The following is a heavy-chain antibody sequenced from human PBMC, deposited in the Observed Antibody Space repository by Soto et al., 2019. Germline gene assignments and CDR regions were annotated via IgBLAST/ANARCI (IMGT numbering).Heavy chain of an antibody. J-gene: IGHJ3*02. CDR2: IYHSGST. CDR3: ARAGYYDFWTPSQAFDI. CDR1: GGSISSSNW. Sequence: PSETLSLTCAVSGGSISSSNWWSWVRQPPGKGLEWIGEIYHSGSTNYNPSLKSRVAISVDKSKNQFSLKLSSVTAADTAVYYCARAGYYDFWTPSQAFDIWGQGTMVTV. D-gene: IGHD3-3*01. V-gene: IGHV4-4*02.